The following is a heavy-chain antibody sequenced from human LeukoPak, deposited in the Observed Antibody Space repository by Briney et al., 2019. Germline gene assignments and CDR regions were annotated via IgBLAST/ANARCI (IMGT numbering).Heavy chain of an antibody. CDR2: IYYSGST. CDR3: AKHYYDSSGYYFDY. D-gene: IGHD3-22*01. J-gene: IGHJ4*02. CDR1: GGSISSYY. Sequence: PSETLSLTCTVSGGSISSYYWGWIRQPPGKGLEWIGYIYYSGSTNYNPSLKSRVTISVDTSKNQFSLKLSSVTAADTAVYYCAKHYYDSSGYYFDYWGQGTLVTVSS. V-gene: IGHV4-59*01.